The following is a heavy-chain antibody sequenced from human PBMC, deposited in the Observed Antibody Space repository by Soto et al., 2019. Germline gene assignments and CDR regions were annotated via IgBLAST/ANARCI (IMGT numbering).Heavy chain of an antibody. D-gene: IGHD6-25*01. CDR2: MNPNSGNT. J-gene: IGHJ4*02. CDR3: ARETAGRFDY. V-gene: IGHV1-8*01. CDR1: GYTFTSYD. Sequence: GASVKVSCKASGYTFTSYDINWVRQATGQGLEWMGWMNPNSGNTAYAQKFQGRVTMTRNTSISTAYMELSSLRSEGTAVYYCARETAGRFDYWGQGTLVTVSS.